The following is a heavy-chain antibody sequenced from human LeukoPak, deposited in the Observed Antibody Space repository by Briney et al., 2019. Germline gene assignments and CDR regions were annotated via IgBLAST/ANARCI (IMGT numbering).Heavy chain of an antibody. J-gene: IGHJ4*02. V-gene: IGHV3-23*01. CDR3: AKGAYYYDSSGYVDY. CDR2: ISGSGGST. D-gene: IGHD3-22*01. CDR1: GFTFSSYA. Sequence: GGSLRLSCATSGFTFSSYAMSWVRQAPGKGLEWVSAISGSGGSTYYADSVKGRFTISRDNSKNTLYLQMNSLRAEDTAVYYCAKGAYYYDSSGYVDYWGQGTLVTVSS.